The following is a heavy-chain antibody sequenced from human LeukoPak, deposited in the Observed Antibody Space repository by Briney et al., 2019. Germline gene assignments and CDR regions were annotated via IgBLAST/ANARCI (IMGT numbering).Heavy chain of an antibody. CDR3: ARDPSGSYGDWDY. D-gene: IGHD1-26*01. V-gene: IGHV4-4*07. Sequence: LETLCLTCTVSGGSISGYYWSCIWQPAGGGLGSIGRIHTSGSTTYNPSLKSRVTMSVDTSKNPFSLKLSSVTAADTAVYYCARDPSGSYGDWDYWGQGTLVTVSS. J-gene: IGHJ4*02. CDR1: GGSISGYY. CDR2: IHTSGST.